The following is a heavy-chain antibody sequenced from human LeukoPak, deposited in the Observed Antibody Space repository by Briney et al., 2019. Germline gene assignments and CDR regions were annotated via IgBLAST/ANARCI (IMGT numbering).Heavy chain of an antibody. CDR2: IRSKAYGWTT. CDR3: TRRYNYDSSGYYYVRDAFDI. Sequence: QPGGSLRLSCTASGFTFGDYVMSWVRQAPGKGLEWVGFIRSKAYGWTTKNAASVKGRFTISRDDSRSIAYLQMNSLKTEDTAVYYCTRRYNYDSSGYYYVRDAFDIWAKGQWSPSLQ. D-gene: IGHD3-22*01. V-gene: IGHV3-49*04. J-gene: IGHJ3*02. CDR1: GFTFGDYV.